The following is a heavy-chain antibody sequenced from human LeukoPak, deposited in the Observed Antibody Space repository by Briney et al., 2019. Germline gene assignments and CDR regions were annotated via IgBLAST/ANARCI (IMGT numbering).Heavy chain of an antibody. CDR1: GYTFTGYY. CDR3: ASSSSDGITIFGVVTSFDY. D-gene: IGHD3-3*01. Sequence: ASVKVSCKASGYTFTGYYMHWVRQAPGQGLEWMGGIIPIFGTANYAQKFQGRVTITADESTSTAYMELSSLRSEDTAVYYCASSSSDGITIFGVVTSFDYWGQGTLVTVSS. J-gene: IGHJ4*02. CDR2: IIPIFGTA. V-gene: IGHV1-69*13.